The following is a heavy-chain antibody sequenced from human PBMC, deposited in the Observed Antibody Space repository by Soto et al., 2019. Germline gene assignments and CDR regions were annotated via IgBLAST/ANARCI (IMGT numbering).Heavy chain of an antibody. Sequence: PSETLSLTFTVSGGSISSSSYYWGWIRQPPGKGLEWIGSIYYSGSTYYNPSLKSRVTISVDTSKNQFSLKLSSVTAADTAVYYCARRPVGGIVLMVYEDYWGQGTLVTVSS. CDR3: ARRPVGGIVLMVYEDY. D-gene: IGHD2-8*01. J-gene: IGHJ4*02. CDR1: GGSISSSSYY. V-gene: IGHV4-39*01. CDR2: IYYSGST.